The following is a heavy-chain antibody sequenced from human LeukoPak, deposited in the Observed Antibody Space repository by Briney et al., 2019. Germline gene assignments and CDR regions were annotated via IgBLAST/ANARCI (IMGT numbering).Heavy chain of an antibody. CDR1: GYTFTGYY. Sequence: ASVKVSCKASGYTFTGYYMYWVRQAPRQGLEWMGWINPNSGGTNYAQKFQGWVTMTRDTSISTAYMELSRLRSDDTAVYYCARGVEEMATIDAFDIWGQGTMVTVSS. V-gene: IGHV1-2*04. CDR3: ARGVEEMATIDAFDI. D-gene: IGHD5-24*01. J-gene: IGHJ3*02. CDR2: INPNSGGT.